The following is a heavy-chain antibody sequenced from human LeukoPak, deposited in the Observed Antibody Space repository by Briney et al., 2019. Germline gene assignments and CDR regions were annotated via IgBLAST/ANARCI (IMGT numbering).Heavy chain of an antibody. CDR1: GFTFSSYA. Sequence: GGSLRLSCAASGFTFSSYATHWVRQAPGKGLEWVAVISYDGSNKYYADSVKGRFTISRDNAKNSLYLQMNSLRAEDTAVYYCARDHPTTVVTNPYFDYWGQGTLVTVSS. V-gene: IGHV3-30-3*01. CDR3: ARDHPTTVVTNPYFDY. J-gene: IGHJ4*02. CDR2: ISYDGSNK. D-gene: IGHD4-23*01.